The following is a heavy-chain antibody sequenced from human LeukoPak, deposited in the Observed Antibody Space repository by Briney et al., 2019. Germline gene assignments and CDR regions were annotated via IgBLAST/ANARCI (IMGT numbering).Heavy chain of an antibody. V-gene: IGHV1-2*02. CDR2: INPNSGDT. D-gene: IGHD2-8*01. J-gene: IGHJ6*03. Sequence: GASVKVSCKASGSTFTDYYMHWVRQAPGQGLEWMGWINPNSGDTKYAQKFQGRVTMTRDTSISTAYMELTRLRSDDTAVYYCTRGGLRVMVYRLYYMDVWGKGTTVTVSS. CDR1: GSTFTDYY. CDR3: TRGGLRVMVYRLYYMDV.